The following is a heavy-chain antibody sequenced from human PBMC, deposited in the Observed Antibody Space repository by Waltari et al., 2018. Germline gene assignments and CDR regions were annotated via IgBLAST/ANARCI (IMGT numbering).Heavy chain of an antibody. D-gene: IGHD3-9*01. Sequence: QVRLVQSGGGVVQPGRSLSLSCTASRFNFGIYSMPWVRQAPGKGLEWVSLISDHETHTSYSDSVRGRFTISRDNSKNTLYLHMNNLTTQDTAIYYCARGPRRPNYDILTPYSYFFDYWGQGTLVIVSS. CDR1: RFNFGIYS. CDR2: ISDHETHT. CDR3: ARGPRRPNYDILTPYSYFFDY. V-gene: IGHV3-30*01. J-gene: IGHJ4*02.